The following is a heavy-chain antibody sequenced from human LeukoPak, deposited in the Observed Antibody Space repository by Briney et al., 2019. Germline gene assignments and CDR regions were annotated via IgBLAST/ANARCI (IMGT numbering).Heavy chain of an antibody. CDR3: VKDSGY. J-gene: IGHJ4*02. D-gene: IGHD6-25*01. V-gene: IGHV4-38-2*02. CDR2: IYHSGST. CDR1: GYPISSGYY. Sequence: PSETLSLTCTVSGYPISSGYYWGWIRQPPGKGLEWIGSIYHSGSTYYNPSLKSRVTISVDTSKNQFSLKLSSVTAADTAVYYCVKDSGYWGQGTLVTVSS.